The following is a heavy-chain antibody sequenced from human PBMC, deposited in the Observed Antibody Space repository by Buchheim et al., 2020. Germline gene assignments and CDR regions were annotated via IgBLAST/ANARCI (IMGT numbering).Heavy chain of an antibody. CDR2: IKQDGSEK. V-gene: IGHV3-7*03. D-gene: IGHD4-17*01. Sequence: EVQLVESGGGLVQPGGSLTVSCAASGFTFSNYWMNWVRQAPGKGLEWVANIKQDGSEKNYVDSVEGRFTISRDNGDNPIDLEVSSLRVEDTGVYYCARGSTTVTAKGYFDYWGQGAL. J-gene: IGHJ4*02. CDR3: ARGSTTVTAKGYFDY. CDR1: GFTFSNYW.